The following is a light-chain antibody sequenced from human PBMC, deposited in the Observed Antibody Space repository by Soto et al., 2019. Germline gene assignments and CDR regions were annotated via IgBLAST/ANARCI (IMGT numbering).Light chain of an antibody. CDR1: RSNIGTNF. CDR3: ATWDASLNGPV. CDR2: RDN. J-gene: IGLJ2*01. V-gene: IGLV1-47*01. Sequence: QSVLTQPPSASGTPGQGVTISCSGSRSNIGTNFVYWYQQLPGTAPRLLIYRDNQRPSGVPDRFSGSKSGTSASLAISGLRSEDETDYYCATWDASLNGPVFGGGTKLTVL.